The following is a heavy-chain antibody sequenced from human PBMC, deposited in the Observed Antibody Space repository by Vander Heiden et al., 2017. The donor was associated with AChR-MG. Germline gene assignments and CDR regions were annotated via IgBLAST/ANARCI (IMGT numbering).Heavy chain of an antibody. CDR3: ARDERGPTRNNWFDP. J-gene: IGHJ5*02. V-gene: IGHV3-21*01. Sequence: EVQLVESGGGLVKPGGSLRLSCAASGFTFRSYSMNWVRQAPGKGLEWFSSISSSSSYIYYADSVKGRFTISRDNAKNSLYLQMNSLRAEDTAVYYCARDERGPTRNNWFDPWGQGTLVTVSS. CDR2: ISSSSSYI. CDR1: GFTFRSYS.